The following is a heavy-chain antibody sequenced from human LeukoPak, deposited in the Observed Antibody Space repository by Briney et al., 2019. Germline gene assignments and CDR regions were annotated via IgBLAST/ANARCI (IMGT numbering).Heavy chain of an antibody. J-gene: IGHJ4*02. CDR2: INPNSGGT. D-gene: IGHD2-2*02. CDR3: ARDLVPAAIYYFDY. V-gene: IGHV1-2*02. CDR1: GYTFTGYY. Sequence: GASVKVSCKASGYTFTGYYMHWVRQAPGQGLEWMGWINPNSGGTNYAQKFQGRVTMTRDTSISTAYMELSRVRSDDTAVYYCARDLVPAAIYYFDYWGQGTLVTVSS.